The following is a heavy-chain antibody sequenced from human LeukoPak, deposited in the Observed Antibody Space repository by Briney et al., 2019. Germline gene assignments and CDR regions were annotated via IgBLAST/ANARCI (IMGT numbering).Heavy chain of an antibody. CDR1: GFTFSTYA. CDR3: AKERCSGGSCSTTPDS. D-gene: IGHD2-15*01. V-gene: IGHV3-23*01. CDR2: ICGWGNST. Sequence: GGSLRLSCGPSGFTFSTYAMSWVGHAPGKGLEWVSAICGWGNSTYYADSVKGRFTISRDNSKNALSLKMNSLRAEDTAVYYCAKERCSGGSCSTTPDSWGQGTLVTVSS. J-gene: IGHJ4*02.